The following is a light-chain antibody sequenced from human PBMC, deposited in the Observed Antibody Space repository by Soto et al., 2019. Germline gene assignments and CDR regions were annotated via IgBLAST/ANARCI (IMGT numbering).Light chain of an antibody. CDR2: DNN. J-gene: IGLJ2*01. V-gene: IGLV1-51*01. Sequence: QSVLTQPPSVSAAPGQKVTISCSGSSSNIGNNYVSWYQHLPGSAPKLLISDNNKRPSVIPDRFSGSKSGTSATLGITGLQTGDEADYYCGTWDSSLSAVVFGGGTQLTVL. CDR1: SSNIGNNY. CDR3: GTWDSSLSAVV.